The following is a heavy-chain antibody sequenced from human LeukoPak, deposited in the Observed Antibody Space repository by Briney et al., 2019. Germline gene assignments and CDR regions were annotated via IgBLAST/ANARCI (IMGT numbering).Heavy chain of an antibody. CDR2: ISVGDGNT. Sequence: ASVKVSCKASGYTFTTYAIHWVRQAAGLGLQWMGWISVGDGNTNYSQKFRGRVTLTKDTSASTAYMEQTSLISVDTAVYYGSRGYSGVVPAAGPDLWGQGTPVAGS. CDR3: SRGYSGVVPAAGPDL. J-gene: IGHJ4*02. D-gene: IGHD2-2*01. CDR1: GYTFTTYA. V-gene: IGHV1-3*01.